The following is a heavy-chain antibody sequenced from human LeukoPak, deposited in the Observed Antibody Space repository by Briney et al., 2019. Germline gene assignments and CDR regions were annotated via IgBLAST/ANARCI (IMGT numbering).Heavy chain of an antibody. V-gene: IGHV3-74*01. CDR2: IDTAGSAT. D-gene: IGHD5-24*01. CDR3: ARTGGWLSNFDF. Sequence: PGGSLRRSCTASGLTLSNFWMHWVRQAPGKGLVWVSCIDTAGSATRYAATVEGRFTISRDSAKNPRFLQINSLRAEHTAVYYCARTGGWLSNFDFWGQGSLVTVSS. CDR1: GLTLSNFW. J-gene: IGHJ4*02.